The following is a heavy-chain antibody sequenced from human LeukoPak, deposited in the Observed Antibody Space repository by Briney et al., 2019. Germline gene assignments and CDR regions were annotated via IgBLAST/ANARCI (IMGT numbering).Heavy chain of an antibody. CDR1: GYTLTELS. CDR2: FDPEDGET. D-gene: IGHD1-26*01. J-gene: IGHJ4*02. CDR3: ATAINRYSGSYSDY. Sequence: ASVKVSCTVSGYTLTELSMHWVRQAPGKGLEWMGGFDPEDGETIYAQKFQGRVTMTEDTSTDTAYMELSSLRSEDTAVYYCATAINRYSGSYSDYWGQGTLVTVSS. V-gene: IGHV1-24*01.